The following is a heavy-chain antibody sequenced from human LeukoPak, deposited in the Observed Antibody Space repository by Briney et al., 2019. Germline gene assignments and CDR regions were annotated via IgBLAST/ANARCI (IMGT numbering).Heavy chain of an antibody. V-gene: IGHV3-23*01. D-gene: IGHD6-13*01. J-gene: IGHJ5*01. CDR3: AKPSLAAAGNLWVSGGNWFDS. Sequence: GGSLRLSCAASGFTFNSYAMSWVRQAPGKGLEWVSAISGSDGSTYYADSVKGRFTISRDNSKNTLYLQMNSPRAEDTAVYYCAKPSLAAAGNLWVSGGNWFDSWGQGTLVTVSS. CDR1: GFTFNSYA. CDR2: ISGSDGST.